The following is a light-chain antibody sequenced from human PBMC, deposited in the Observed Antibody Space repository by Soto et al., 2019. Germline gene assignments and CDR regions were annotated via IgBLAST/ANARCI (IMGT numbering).Light chain of an antibody. CDR1: QSVSSY. CDR3: QQRSNWPPWT. CDR2: DAS. J-gene: IGKJ1*01. V-gene: IGKV3-11*01. Sequence: EIVLTQSPATLSLSPGERATLSCRASQSVSSYLAWYQQNPGQAPRVLIYDASNRATGIPARFSGSGSGTDFTLTISSLEPEDFAVYYCQQRSNWPPWTFGQGTKVEIK.